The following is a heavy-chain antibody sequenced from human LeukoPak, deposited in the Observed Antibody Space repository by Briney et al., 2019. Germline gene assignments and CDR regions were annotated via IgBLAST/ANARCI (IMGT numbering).Heavy chain of an antibody. J-gene: IGHJ5*02. CDR2: IYYSGST. V-gene: IGHV4-39*07. CDR3: ASVRGYSSGWYASGFDP. Sequence: SSETLSLTCTVSGGSISSSSYYWGWIRQPPGKGLEWIGSIYYSGSTYYNPSLKSRVTISIDTSKNQFSLKLSSVTAADTAVYYCASVRGYSSGWYASGFDPWGQGTLVTVSS. CDR1: GGSISSSSYY. D-gene: IGHD6-19*01.